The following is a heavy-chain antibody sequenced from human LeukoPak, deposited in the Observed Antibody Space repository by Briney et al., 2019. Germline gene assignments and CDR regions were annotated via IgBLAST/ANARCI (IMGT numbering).Heavy chain of an antibody. V-gene: IGHV4-34*01. D-gene: IGHD7-27*01. CDR1: GGSFSGYS. CDR3: AKFDQDWGTFDS. CDR2: IDRSGST. J-gene: IGHJ4*02. Sequence: SETLSLTCAVYGGSFSGYSWTWIRQPPGKGLEWIGEIDRSGSTNYNPALKSRLTISVDTSKNQFSLKLSSVTAADTAVYYCAKFDQDWGTFDSWGQGTVVTVSS.